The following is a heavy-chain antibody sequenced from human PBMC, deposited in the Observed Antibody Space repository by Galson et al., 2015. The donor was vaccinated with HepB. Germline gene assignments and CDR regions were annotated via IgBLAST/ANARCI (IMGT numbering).Heavy chain of an antibody. CDR3: ARDAQALYDP. V-gene: IGHV4-38-2*02. Sequence: QVQLQESGPGLVKPSQTLSLTCTVSGYSISSGYYWGWIRQPPGKGLEWIGSIYHSGSTYYNPSLKSRVTISVDTSKNQFSLKLSSVTAADTAVYYCARDAQALYDPWGQGTLVTVSS. J-gene: IGHJ5*02. CDR2: IYHSGST. CDR1: GYSISSGYY. D-gene: IGHD2-2*02.